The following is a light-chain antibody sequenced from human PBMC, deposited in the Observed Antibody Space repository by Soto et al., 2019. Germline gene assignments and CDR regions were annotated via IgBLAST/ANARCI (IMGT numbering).Light chain of an antibody. CDR2: EGS. CDR3: GSYADSITRYD. V-gene: IGLV2-23*01. J-gene: IGLJ1*01. CDR1: SSDVGSYNL. Sequence: QSALTQPASVSGSPGQSITISCTGTSSDVGSYNLVSWYQHHPGKAPKLMIYEGSKRPSGVSNRFSGSKSGNTASLTISGLQAEVVFDYTAGSYADSITRYDFG.